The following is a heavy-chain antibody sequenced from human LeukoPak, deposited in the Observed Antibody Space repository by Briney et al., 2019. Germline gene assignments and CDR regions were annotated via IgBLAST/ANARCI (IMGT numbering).Heavy chain of an antibody. V-gene: IGHV4-34*01. J-gene: IGHJ3*02. CDR2: INHSGST. CDR3: ARIGSPWGSSDAFDM. CDR1: GGSFSGYY. D-gene: IGHD7-27*01. Sequence: SETLSLTCAVYGGSFSGYYWSWIRQPPGKGLEWIGEINHSGSTDYNPSLKSRVTISVDTSKNQFSLKLSSVTAADTAVYYCARIGSPWGSSDAFDMWGQGTMVTVSS.